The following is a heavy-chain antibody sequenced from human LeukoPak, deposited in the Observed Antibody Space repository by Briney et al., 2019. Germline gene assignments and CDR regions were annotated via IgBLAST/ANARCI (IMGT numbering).Heavy chain of an antibody. CDR3: AKGYGFDSSGSEHYFEN. V-gene: IGHV3-11*06. J-gene: IGHJ4*02. CDR2: IRSSSGYT. D-gene: IGHD3-22*01. CDR1: GFTLSDYY. Sequence: GGSLRLSYAASGFTLSDYYMSWIRQAPGKGLEWISYIRSSSGYTNFADSVKGRFTISRDNSKNTLYLQMNSLRAEDTAVYYCAKGYGFDSSGSEHYFENWGQGILVTVSS.